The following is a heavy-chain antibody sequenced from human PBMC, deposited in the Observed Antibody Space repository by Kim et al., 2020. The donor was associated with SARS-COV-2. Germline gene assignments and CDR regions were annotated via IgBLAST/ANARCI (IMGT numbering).Heavy chain of an antibody. CDR2: ISGSGGST. J-gene: IGHJ4*02. Sequence: GGSLRLSCAASGFTFSSYAMSWVRQAPGKGLEWVSAISGSGGSTYYADSVKGRFTISRDNSKNTLYLQMNSLRAEDTAVYYCAKRDKGYSYGYGYFDYWGQGTLVTVSS. V-gene: IGHV3-23*01. CDR3: AKRDKGYSYGYGYFDY. D-gene: IGHD5-18*01. CDR1: GFTFSSYA.